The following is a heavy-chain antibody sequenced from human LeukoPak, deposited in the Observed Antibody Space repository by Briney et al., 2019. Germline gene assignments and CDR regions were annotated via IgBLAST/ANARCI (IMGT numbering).Heavy chain of an antibody. CDR3: AKDPRGSGSYNWFDP. CDR2: ISGSGGST. J-gene: IGHJ5*02. D-gene: IGHD3-10*01. CDR1: GFTFSSYA. Sequence: PGGSLRLSCAASGFTFSSYAMSWVRQAPGKGLGWVSAISGSGGSTYYADSVKGRFTISRDNSKNTLYLQMNSLRAEDTAVYYCAKDPRGSGSYNWFDPWGQGTLVTVSS. V-gene: IGHV3-23*01.